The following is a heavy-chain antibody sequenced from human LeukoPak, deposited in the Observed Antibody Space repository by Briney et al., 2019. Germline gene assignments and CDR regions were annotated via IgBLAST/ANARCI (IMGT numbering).Heavy chain of an antibody. J-gene: IGHJ6*02. CDR3: ATRNGRSRAQNCSGSSCYSWPYYYYGMDV. D-gene: IGHD2-15*01. V-gene: IGHV1-24*01. CDR2: FDPEDGET. CDR1: GYTLTELS. Sequence: ASVKLCCNVSGYTLTELSMHWVRQAHGKGLERMGGFDPEDGETIYAQKFQGRVTMTEDTSTDTAYMELSSLRSEDTAVYYCATRNGRSRAQNCSGSSCYSWPYYYYGMDVWGQGTTVTVPS.